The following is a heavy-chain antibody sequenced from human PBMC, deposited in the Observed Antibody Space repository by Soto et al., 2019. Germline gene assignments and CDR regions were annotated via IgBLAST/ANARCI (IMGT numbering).Heavy chain of an antibody. D-gene: IGHD1-7*01. V-gene: IGHV4-59*01. CDR2: IYYSGTT. CDR3: ARFTGTTPAYIFDY. J-gene: IGHJ4*01. Sequence: SETLSLTCNISGASISTYYWSWIRQPPGKGLEWIGYIYYSGTTSYNPSLRSQVTISADGSKNQFSLKLSSVTAADTAVYYCARFTGTTPAYIFDYWGQGILVTVSS. CDR1: GASISTYY.